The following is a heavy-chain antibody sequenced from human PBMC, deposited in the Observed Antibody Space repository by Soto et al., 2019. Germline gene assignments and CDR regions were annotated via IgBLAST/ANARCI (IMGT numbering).Heavy chain of an antibody. CDR3: ARDRGRPDSFDL. CDR1: EFNFGGYW. Sequence: PGGSLRLSCAAPEFNFGGYWVHWVRQAPGKGLVWVADVNSDGSKTIYADSVKGRFTISRDNAKSTLYLQMNSLRAEDTAVYFCARDRGRPDSFDLWGQGTMVTVSS. V-gene: IGHV3-74*01. J-gene: IGHJ3*01. CDR2: VNSDGSKT. D-gene: IGHD5-12*01.